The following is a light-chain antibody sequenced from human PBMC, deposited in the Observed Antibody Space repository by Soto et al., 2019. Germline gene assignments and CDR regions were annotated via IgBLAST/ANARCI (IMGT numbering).Light chain of an antibody. CDR1: SSDVGLYDC. J-gene: IGLJ1*01. CDR3: SSYTGDSADV. CDR2: AVS. Sequence: QSVLTQPASVSGSPGQSITISCTGTSSDVGLYDCVSWYQQHPGKDPQLMIYAVSNRPSGVSNRFYASKSGKTASLFISGLQAVDEADYYCSSYTGDSADVFGYGKKVTV. V-gene: IGLV2-14*01.